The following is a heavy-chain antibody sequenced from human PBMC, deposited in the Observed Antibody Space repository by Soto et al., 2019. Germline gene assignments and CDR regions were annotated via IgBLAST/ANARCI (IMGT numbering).Heavy chain of an antibody. CDR1: GFTFKTYN. CDR3: ARDPSPDSSGWYYFDY. V-gene: IGHV3-48*02. Sequence: EVQLEESGGALVQPGGSLRLSCAASGFTFKTYNMNWVRQAPGKGLEWVSYIRTGGTPVYYADSVKGRLTISRDDAKKSLFLQMHSLRDEDTALYFCARDPSPDSSGWYYFDYWGKGTLVTVSS. D-gene: IGHD6-19*01. CDR2: IRTGGTPV. J-gene: IGHJ4*02.